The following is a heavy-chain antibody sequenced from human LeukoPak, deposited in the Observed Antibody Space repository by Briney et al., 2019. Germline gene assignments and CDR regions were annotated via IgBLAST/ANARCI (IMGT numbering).Heavy chain of an antibody. CDR1: GFTVSINY. J-gene: IGHJ4*02. CDR3: ARAGGDYGNFFDY. CDR2: IYSGGST. V-gene: IGHV3-66*01. Sequence: GGSLRLSCAASGFTVSINYMSWVRQAPGKGLEWVSVIYSGGSTYYADSVKGRFTISRDNSKNTLYLQMNSLRAEDTAVYYCARAGGDYGNFFDYWGQGTLVTVSS. D-gene: IGHD4-17*01.